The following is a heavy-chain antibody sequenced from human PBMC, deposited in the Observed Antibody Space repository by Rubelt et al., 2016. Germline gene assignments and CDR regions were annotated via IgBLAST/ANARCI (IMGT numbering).Heavy chain of an antibody. D-gene: IGHD2/OR15-2a*01. CDR3: AKDTWLDY. J-gene: IGHJ4*02. CDR1: S. V-gene: IGHV3-48*01. CDR2: ISSSSSTI. Sequence: SMNWVRQAPGKGLEWVSYISSSSSTIYYADSVKGRFTISRDNSKNTLYLQMNSLRAEDTALYYCAKDTWLDYWGQGTLVTVSS.